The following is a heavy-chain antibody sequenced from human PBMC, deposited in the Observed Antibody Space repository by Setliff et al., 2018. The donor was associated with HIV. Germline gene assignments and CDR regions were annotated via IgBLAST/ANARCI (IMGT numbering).Heavy chain of an antibody. CDR1: GYTFSDYY. J-gene: IGHJ4*02. V-gene: IGHV1-69-2*01. CDR2: VDPEDGET. D-gene: IGHD2-21*02. Sequence: EASVKVSCKASGYTFSDYYMHWVQQAPGKGLEWMGRVDPEDGETKYAEKFQGRVTITADTSTDTVYMELSSLRSEDTAVYYCATDPVGGNSDGWGQGTLVTVSS. CDR3: ATDPVGGNSDG.